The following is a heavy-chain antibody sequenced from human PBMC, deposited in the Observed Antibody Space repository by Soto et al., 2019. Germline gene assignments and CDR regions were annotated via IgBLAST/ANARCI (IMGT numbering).Heavy chain of an antibody. D-gene: IGHD6-19*01. CDR3: ARYNSAWPVFDF. Sequence: PSQTLSLTCAISGDSVSSNSGTWNWIRQSPSRGLEWLGRTYYRSKWYNDYAPSVKSRITINPDTSKKQFSLQLSSVTPEDTAVYYCARYNSAWPVFDFWGQGTLVTVSS. V-gene: IGHV6-1*01. J-gene: IGHJ4*02. CDR1: GDSVSSNSGT. CDR2: TYYRSKWYN.